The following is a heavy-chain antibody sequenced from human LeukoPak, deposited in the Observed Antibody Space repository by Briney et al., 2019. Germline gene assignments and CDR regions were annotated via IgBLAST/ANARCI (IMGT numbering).Heavy chain of an antibody. Sequence: PGGSLRLSCAASGFTFSSYAMNWVRQAPGKGLEWVSSISSTGGTTYYVDSVKGRFTISRDNSKNTLYLQMNSLRAEDTAVYYCAKENYGDSTGGRFQHWGQGTLVTVSS. J-gene: IGHJ1*01. V-gene: IGHV3-23*01. CDR2: ISSTGGTT. D-gene: IGHD4-17*01. CDR3: AKENYGDSTGGRFQH. CDR1: GFTFSSYA.